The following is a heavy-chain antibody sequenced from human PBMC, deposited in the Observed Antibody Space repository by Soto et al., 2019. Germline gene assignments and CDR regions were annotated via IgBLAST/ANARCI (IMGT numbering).Heavy chain of an antibody. J-gene: IGHJ4*02. CDR3: ASSVPRSPAARDY. CDR1: GFTFSSYS. Sequence: GGSLRLSCAASGFTFSSYSMNWVRQAPGKGLEWVSPISSSSSYIYYADSVKGRFTISRDNAKNSLYLKMNSLRAEDTAVYYCASSVPRSPAARDYWGQGTLVTVSS. D-gene: IGHD2-2*01. CDR2: ISSSSSYI. V-gene: IGHV3-21*01.